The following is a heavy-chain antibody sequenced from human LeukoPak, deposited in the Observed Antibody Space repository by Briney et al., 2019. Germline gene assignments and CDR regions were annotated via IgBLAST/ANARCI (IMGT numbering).Heavy chain of an antibody. CDR2: IIPIFGTA. J-gene: IGHJ6*03. D-gene: IGHD1-7*01. CDR3: ARALVELIPYYYYYMDV. Sequence: SVTVSFKSAGGTFISYAISWVRQAPGQGLEWMGGIIPIFGTANYAQKFQGRVTITTDESTSTAYMELSSLRSEDTAVYYCARALVELIPYYYYYMDVWGKGTTVTVSS. V-gene: IGHV1-69*05. CDR1: GGTFISYA.